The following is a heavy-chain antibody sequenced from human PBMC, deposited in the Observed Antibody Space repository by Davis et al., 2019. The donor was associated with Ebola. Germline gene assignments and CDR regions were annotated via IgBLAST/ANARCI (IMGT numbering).Heavy chain of an antibody. V-gene: IGHV4-4*02. Sequence: GSLRLSCAVSGGSISSNNWWSWVRQPPGKGLEWIGEIYHSGSTNYNPSLESRVTISVDTSKNEFSLRLSSVTAADTAVYYCARLEITMGQGVLIDATYFDYWGQGSLVTVSS. CDR1: GGSISSNNW. CDR2: IYHSGST. J-gene: IGHJ4*02. D-gene: IGHD3-10*01. CDR3: ARLEITMGQGVLIDATYFDY.